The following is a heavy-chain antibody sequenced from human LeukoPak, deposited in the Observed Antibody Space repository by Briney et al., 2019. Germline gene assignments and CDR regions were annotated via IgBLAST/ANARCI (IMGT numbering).Heavy chain of an antibody. CDR1: GGSISRGDYY. CDR3: ARLAAADNCFDY. J-gene: IGHJ4*02. Sequence: PSQTLSLTCTVSGGSISRGDYYWRWLRPPPGKALEWIGYIYYSGSTYYNPSRKRRVTISVDTSKNQFSLKLSSVTAADTAVYYCARLAAADNCFDYWGQGTLVTVSS. CDR2: IYYSGST. D-gene: IGHD6-13*01. V-gene: IGHV4-30-4*01.